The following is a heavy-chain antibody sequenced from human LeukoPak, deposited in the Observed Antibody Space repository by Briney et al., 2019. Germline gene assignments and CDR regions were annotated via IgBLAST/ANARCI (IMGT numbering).Heavy chain of an antibody. CDR1: GGSINSYH. J-gene: IGHJ6*02. CDR2: IYSSGST. V-gene: IGHV4-59*01. Sequence: SETLSLTCTVSGGSINSYHWSRIRQPPGKGLEWIGYIYSSGSTNYNPSPKSRVTISLALDTSKQQFSLRLSSVTAADTAVYYCARVGSENYVWGSSGRYGMDVWGQGTTVTVSS. D-gene: IGHD3-16*01. CDR3: ARVGSENYVWGSSGRYGMDV.